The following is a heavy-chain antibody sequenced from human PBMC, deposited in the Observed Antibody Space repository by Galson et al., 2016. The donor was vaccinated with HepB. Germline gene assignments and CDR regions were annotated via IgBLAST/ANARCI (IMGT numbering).Heavy chain of an antibody. D-gene: IGHD2-21*02. J-gene: IGHJ4*01. CDR3: STISTGDYYFNY. V-gene: IGHV3-43*01. CDR2: ISWDGGST. CDR1: GFTFDDYV. Sequence: SLRLSCAASGFTFDDYVLHWVRQAPGKGLEWVSLISWDGGSTFYADSVKGRFTISRDNSKNSLFLQLYSLRTEDTAFYYCSTISTGDYYFNYWGHGTLVTVSS.